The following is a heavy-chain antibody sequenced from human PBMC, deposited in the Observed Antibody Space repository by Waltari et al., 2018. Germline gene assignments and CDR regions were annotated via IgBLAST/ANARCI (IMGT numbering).Heavy chain of an antibody. Sequence: QVQLVQSGSELKKPGASVKVSCKASGYTFTSYAMNWVRQAPGQGLEWMGIINPSVGSTSSAQKLQGRVTMTRDTSTSTVYMELSSLRSEDTAVYYCARGVATTTGNYWGQGTLVTVSS. CDR1: GYTFTSYA. V-gene: IGHV1-46*01. CDR3: ARGVATTTGNY. J-gene: IGHJ4*02. D-gene: IGHD1-26*01. CDR2: INPSVGST.